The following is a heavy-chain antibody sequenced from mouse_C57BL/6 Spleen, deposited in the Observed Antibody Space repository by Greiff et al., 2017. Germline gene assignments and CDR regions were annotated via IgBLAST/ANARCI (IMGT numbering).Heavy chain of an antibody. CDR2: INPGRGGT. J-gene: IGHJ3*01. D-gene: IGHD1-1*01. CDR3: ARSTTVVARDWFAY. CDR1: GYAFTNYL. Sequence: VQLQQSGAELVRPGTSVKVSCKASGYAFTNYLIEWVKQRPGQGLEWIGVINPGRGGTNYNEKFKGKATLTADKSSSTAYMQLSSLTSEDSAVYFCARSTTVVARDWFAYWGQGTLVTVSA. V-gene: IGHV1-54*01.